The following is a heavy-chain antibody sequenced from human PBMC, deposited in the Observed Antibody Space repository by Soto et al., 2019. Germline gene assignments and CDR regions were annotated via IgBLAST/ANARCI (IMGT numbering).Heavy chain of an antibody. V-gene: IGHV4-34*01. J-gene: IGHJ6*03. CDR3: ASVRRCQSSTSCSRRCDYMDV. CDR2: INHSGST. Sequence: QVQLQQWGAGLLKPSETLSLTCAVSGGSFSGYYWSWIRQPQGKGLEWIGEINHSGSTNYNPSLKSRVTISVDTSKNQLSMKLSSVTDADTAVYYCASVRRCQSSTSCSRRCDYMDVWGKGTTVTFSS. D-gene: IGHD2-2*01. CDR1: GGSFSGYY.